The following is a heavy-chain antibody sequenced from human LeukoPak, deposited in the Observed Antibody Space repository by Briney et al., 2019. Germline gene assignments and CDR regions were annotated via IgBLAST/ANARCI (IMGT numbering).Heavy chain of an antibody. CDR3: ARGSIFGVVMRGGGVYFDY. V-gene: IGHV3-7*01. D-gene: IGHD3-3*01. J-gene: IGHJ4*02. CDR2: IKEDGSEK. CDR1: GFTFSNYW. Sequence: GGSLRLSFVASGFTFSNYWMSWVRQAPGKGLEWVANIKEDGSEKYYVDSVKGRFTIFRDNGKNSLYLRMNSLRAEDTAVYYCARGSIFGVVMRGGGVYFDYWGQGTLVTVSS.